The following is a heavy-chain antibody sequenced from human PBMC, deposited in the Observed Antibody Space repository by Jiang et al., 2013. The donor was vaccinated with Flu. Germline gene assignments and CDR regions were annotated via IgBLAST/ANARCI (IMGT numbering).Heavy chain of an antibody. V-gene: IGHV3-9*01. CDR1: DSGFDDYA. CDR3: AKDISVAGVGLDY. Sequence: GGLVQPGRSLRPVLCKPLDSGFDDYAMHWVRQAPGKGLEWVSGITWNSGTLGYADSVRGRFTISRDNAKESLFLQMDSLRAEDTAVYYCAKDISVAGVGLDYWGQGTLVTVSS. J-gene: IGHJ4*02. D-gene: IGHD6-19*01. CDR2: ITWNSGTL.